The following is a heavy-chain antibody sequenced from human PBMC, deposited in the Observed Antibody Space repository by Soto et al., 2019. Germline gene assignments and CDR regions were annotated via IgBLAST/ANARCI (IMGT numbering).Heavy chain of an antibody. Sequence: QVQLQESGPGLVKPSQTLSLTCTVSGGSFRSGGYYWGWIRQPPGKGLEWIGNINYSGGTYYNPSPKSRVTIPVDTSKNQFSLKLSSVTAADTAVYYCAREHYGSGSYYGFSHGLDYWGQGTLVTVSS. D-gene: IGHD3-10*01. CDR3: AREHYGSGSYYGFSHGLDY. V-gene: IGHV4-31*03. J-gene: IGHJ4*02. CDR2: INYSGGT. CDR1: GGSFRSGGYY.